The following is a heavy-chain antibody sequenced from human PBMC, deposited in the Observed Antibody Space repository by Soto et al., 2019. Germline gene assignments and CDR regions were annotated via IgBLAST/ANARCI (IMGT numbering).Heavy chain of an antibody. CDR2: IGTAGDT. CDR1: GFTFSSYD. CDR3: ARGYYDSSGYDWNDAFDI. V-gene: IGHV3-13*04. Sequence: EVQLVESGGGLVQPGGSLRLSCAASGFTFSSYDMHWVRQATGKGLEWVSAIGTAGDTYYPGSVKGRFTISRENAKNSLYLQMNSLRAGDTAVYYCARGYYDSSGYDWNDAFDIWGQGTMVTVSS. J-gene: IGHJ3*02. D-gene: IGHD3-22*01.